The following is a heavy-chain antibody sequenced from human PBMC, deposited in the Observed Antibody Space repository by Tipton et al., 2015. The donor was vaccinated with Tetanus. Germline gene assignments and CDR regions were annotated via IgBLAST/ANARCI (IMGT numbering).Heavy chain of an antibody. CDR2: IYPGDSHS. CDR1: GYSFTSYW. Sequence: QLVQSGAEVKKSGESLKISCKASGYSFTSYWIGWVRQMPGKGLEWMGTIYPGDSHSTYSPSFEGQVTISVDRSIDTAYLQWSSLKASDTAIYYCARPLTSVAFGGFAFDVWGQGTLVTVSS. J-gene: IGHJ3*01. CDR3: ARPLTSVAFGGFAFDV. V-gene: IGHV5-51*01. D-gene: IGHD3-16*01.